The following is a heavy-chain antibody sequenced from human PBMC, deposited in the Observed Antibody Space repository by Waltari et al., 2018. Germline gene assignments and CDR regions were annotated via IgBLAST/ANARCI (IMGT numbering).Heavy chain of an antibody. CDR3: ARDDRDGLPDYFDF. D-gene: IGHD2-8*01. J-gene: IGHJ4*02. CDR2: TSHDESHK. V-gene: IGHV3-30*01. Sequence: QVQLVESGGGVVRPGRPLSLSCYASGFAFSTYPMHWVRQAPGKGLEWVAVTSHDESHKYYADSVKGRFTISKDNSKNTLYLQMNSLSTEDTAMYYCARDDRDGLPDYFDFWGQGTLVTVSS. CDR1: GFAFSTYP.